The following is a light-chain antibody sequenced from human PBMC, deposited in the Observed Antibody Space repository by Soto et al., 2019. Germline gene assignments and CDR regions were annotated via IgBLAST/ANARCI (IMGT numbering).Light chain of an antibody. CDR3: QHYNSYSEA. CDR1: QSISTW. V-gene: IGKV1-5*01. Sequence: DIQMTQSPSTLSASVGDRVTITCRASQSISTWLAWYQQKPGKAPKLLIYDASSLERGVPSRFRGSRSGTEFTLTISSLQPDDFATYFCQHYNSYSEAFGQGTKVELK. CDR2: DAS. J-gene: IGKJ1*01.